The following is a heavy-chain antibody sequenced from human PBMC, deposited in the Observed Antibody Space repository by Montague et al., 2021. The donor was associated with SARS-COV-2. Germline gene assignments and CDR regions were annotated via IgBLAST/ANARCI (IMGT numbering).Heavy chain of an antibody. CDR1: GGSIRSTTFY. D-gene: IGHD6-19*01. J-gene: IGHJ4*02. Sequence: SETLSLTCTVSGGSIRSTTFYWGWIRQSPGKGLEWIGNIYEGDNTYYNLSLKSRVAISLDTPNNQLSLKITSLIVADTAIYYCVTPGKTAVAGQFDYWGPGILVTVSS. CDR2: IYEGDNT. CDR3: VTPGKTAVAGQFDY. V-gene: IGHV4-39*07.